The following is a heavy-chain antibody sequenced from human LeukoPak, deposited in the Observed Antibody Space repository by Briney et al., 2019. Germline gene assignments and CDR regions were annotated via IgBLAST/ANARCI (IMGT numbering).Heavy chain of an antibody. CDR3: AKDRGGYYYDLSGD. CDR2: ISYDGSNK. J-gene: IGHJ4*02. CDR1: GFTFSSYG. Sequence: GGSLRLSCAASGFTFSSYGMHWVRQAPGKGLVWVAVISYDGSNKYYADSVKGRFTISRDNSKNTLYLQMNSLRAEDTAVYYCAKDRGGYYYDLSGDWGQGTLVTVSS. V-gene: IGHV3-30*18. D-gene: IGHD3-22*01.